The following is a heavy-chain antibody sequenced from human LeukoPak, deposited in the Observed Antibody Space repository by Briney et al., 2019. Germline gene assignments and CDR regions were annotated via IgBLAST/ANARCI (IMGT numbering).Heavy chain of an antibody. CDR2: IRYDGGNK. D-gene: IGHD1-26*01. CDR3: AKDSRHRIVGTTTFLDY. CDR1: GFTFSSYG. J-gene: IGHJ4*02. Sequence: GGSLRLSCAASGFTFSSYGMHWVRQAPGKGLEWVAFIRYDGGNKYYADSVKGRFTISRDNSKNTLYLQMSSLRAEDTAVYYCAKDSRHRIVGTTTFLDYWGQGTLVTVSS. V-gene: IGHV3-30*02.